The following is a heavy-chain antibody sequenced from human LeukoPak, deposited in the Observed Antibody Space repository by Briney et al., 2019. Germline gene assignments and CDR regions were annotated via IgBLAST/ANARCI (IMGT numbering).Heavy chain of an antibody. CDR3: ARDLDGDYGDYGTLDY. CDR1: GLTFSSSW. D-gene: IGHD4-17*01. J-gene: IGHJ4*02. CDR2: ISYDGSNK. V-gene: IGHV3-30*03. Sequence: GGSLRLSCAVSGLTFSSSWMDWVRQAPGKGLEWVAVISYDGSNKYYADSVKGRFTISRDNSKNTLYLQMNSLRAEDTAVYYCARDLDGDYGDYGTLDYWGQGTLVTVSS.